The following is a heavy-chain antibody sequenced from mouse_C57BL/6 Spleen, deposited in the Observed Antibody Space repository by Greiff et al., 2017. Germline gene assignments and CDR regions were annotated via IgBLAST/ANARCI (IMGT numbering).Heavy chain of an antibody. Sequence: VKLQESGPELVKPGASVKISCKASGYAFSSSWLNWVKQRPGKGLEWIGRIYPGDGDTNYNGKFKGKATLTADKSSSTAYMQLSSLTSEDSAVXFCASNSHFDYWGQGTTLTVSS. CDR1: GYAFSSSW. CDR3: ASNSHFDY. V-gene: IGHV1-82*01. J-gene: IGHJ2*01. D-gene: IGHD4-1*01. CDR2: IYPGDGDT.